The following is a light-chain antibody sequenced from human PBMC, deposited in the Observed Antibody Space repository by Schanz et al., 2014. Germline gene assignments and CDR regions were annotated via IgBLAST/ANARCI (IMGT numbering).Light chain of an antibody. J-gene: IGLJ2*01. V-gene: IGLV2-14*01. CDR1: SSDVGAYNY. CDR2: DVS. CDR3: SSYTSSSTLEVV. Sequence: QSVLTQPASVSGSPGQSITISCTGTSSDVGAYNYVSWYQQHPGKAPKLMIYDVSNRPSGVSTRFSGSKSGNTASLTISGLQAEDEADYYCSSYTSSSTLEVVFGGGTKLTVL.